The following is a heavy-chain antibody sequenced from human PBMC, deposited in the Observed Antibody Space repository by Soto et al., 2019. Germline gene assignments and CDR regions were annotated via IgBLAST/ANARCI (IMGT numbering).Heavy chain of an antibody. CDR3: ARWARIEAAGYNYYFYGMDV. V-gene: IGHV1-69*02. D-gene: IGHD6-13*01. CDR1: GGTFSSYT. J-gene: IGHJ6*02. CDR2: IIPILGIA. Sequence: QVQLVQSGAEVKKPGSSVKVSCKASGGTFSSYTISWVRQAPGQGLEWMGRIIPILGIANYAQKFQGRVTITADKSTSTAYMELGSLRSEATAVFYCARWARIEAAGYNYYFYGMDVWGQGTTVTVSS.